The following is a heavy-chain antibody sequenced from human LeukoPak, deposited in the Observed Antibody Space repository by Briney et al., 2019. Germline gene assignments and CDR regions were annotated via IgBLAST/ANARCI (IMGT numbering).Heavy chain of an antibody. CDR2: ISYDGTNK. CDR3: ARAPRTAANFDY. D-gene: IGHD6-13*01. CDR1: GFTFSSDA. J-gene: IGHJ4*02. Sequence: GGSLRLSCAASGFTFSSDAMHWVRQAPGKGLEWVAVISYDGTNKYYADSVKGRFTISRDNSKNTLYLQMNSLRAEDSAVYYCARAPRTAANFDYWGQGTLVTVSS. V-gene: IGHV3-30-3*01.